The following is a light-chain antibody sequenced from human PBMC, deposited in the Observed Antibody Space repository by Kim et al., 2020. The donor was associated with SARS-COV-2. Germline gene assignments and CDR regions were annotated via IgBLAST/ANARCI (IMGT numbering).Light chain of an antibody. Sequence: VTPGEGATLACRASPSVTTNLAWYRQKPGQPPRVLIYSASTRATDIPARFSGSGSGTEFTLTINILQSEDLAVYYCQQYDNWTLTFGQGTRLEIK. CDR3: QQYDNWTLT. V-gene: IGKV3-15*01. J-gene: IGKJ5*01. CDR2: SAS. CDR1: PSVTTN.